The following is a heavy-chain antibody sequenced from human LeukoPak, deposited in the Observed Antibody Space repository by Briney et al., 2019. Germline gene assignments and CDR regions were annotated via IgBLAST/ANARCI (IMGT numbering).Heavy chain of an antibody. J-gene: IGHJ6*03. CDR3: ARGGAQWLVYSYMDV. D-gene: IGHD6-19*01. CDR2: IYTSGST. CDR1: GGSISSYY. V-gene: IGHV4-4*07. Sequence: SETLSLTCTVSGGSISSYYWSWIRQPAGKGLEWIGRIYTSGSTNYNPSLKSRVTMSVDTSKNQFSLKLSSVTAADTAVYYCARGGAQWLVYSYMDVWGKGTTVTVSS.